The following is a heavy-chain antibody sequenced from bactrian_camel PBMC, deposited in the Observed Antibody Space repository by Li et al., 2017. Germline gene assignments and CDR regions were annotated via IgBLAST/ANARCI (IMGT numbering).Heavy chain of an antibody. V-gene: IGHV3S67*01. CDR1: GFPYSVCC. D-gene: IGHD6*01. J-gene: IGHJ4*01. CDR3: AARWEYGTPWCDPAYEYDH. Sequence: VQLVESGGGLVQPGESLRLSCAGSGFPYSVCCVGWFRQAPGKEREGVAAIRPNGLTDYADSVKGQFTISRDSSKNILYLQMNSLKPEDTAKYYCAARWEYGTPWCDPAYEYDHWGQGTQVTVS. CDR2: IRPNGLT.